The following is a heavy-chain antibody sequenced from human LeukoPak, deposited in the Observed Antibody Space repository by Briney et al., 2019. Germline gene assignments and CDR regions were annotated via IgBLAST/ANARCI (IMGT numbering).Heavy chain of an antibody. D-gene: IGHD1-26*01. CDR2: IWYDGGNK. CDR1: GFTFSSYG. J-gene: IGHJ4*02. Sequence: PGGSLRLSCAASGFTFSSYGMHWVRQAPGKGLEWVAVIWYDGGNKYYADSVKGRFTISRDNSKNTLYLQMNSLRAEDTAVYYCARGATYAYYQDYWGQGTLVTVSS. CDR3: ARGATYAYYQDY. V-gene: IGHV3-33*01.